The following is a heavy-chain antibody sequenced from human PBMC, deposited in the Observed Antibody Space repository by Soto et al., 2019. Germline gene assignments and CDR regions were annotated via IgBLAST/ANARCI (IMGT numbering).Heavy chain of an antibody. D-gene: IGHD3-9*01. V-gene: IGHV3-23*01. Sequence: GSLRLSCAASGFTFSSYAMSWVRQAPGKGLEWVSAISGSGGSTYYADSVKGRFTISRDNSKNTLYLQMNSLRAEDTAVYYCAKHYDILTGFNWFDPWGQGTLVTVSS. CDR3: AKHYDILTGFNWFDP. J-gene: IGHJ5*02. CDR2: ISGSGGST. CDR1: GFTFSSYA.